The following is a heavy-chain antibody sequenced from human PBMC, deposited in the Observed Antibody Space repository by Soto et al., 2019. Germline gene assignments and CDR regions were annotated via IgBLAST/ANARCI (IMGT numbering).Heavy chain of an antibody. D-gene: IGHD3-9*01. Sequence: GASVKVSCKASGGTFSSYTISWVRQAPGQGLEWMGRIIPILGIANYAQKFQGRVTITADKSTSTAYMELSSLRSGDTAVYYCAQKPHYDILTGYPGDAFDIWGQGTMVTVSS. CDR3: AQKPHYDILTGYPGDAFDI. CDR1: GGTFSSYT. CDR2: IIPILGIA. J-gene: IGHJ3*02. V-gene: IGHV1-69*02.